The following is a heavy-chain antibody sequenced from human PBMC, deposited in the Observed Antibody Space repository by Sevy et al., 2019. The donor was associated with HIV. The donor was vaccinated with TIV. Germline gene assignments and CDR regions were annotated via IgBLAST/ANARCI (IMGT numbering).Heavy chain of an antibody. V-gene: IGHV3-11*01. CDR1: VFTFSDYY. D-gene: IGHD4-17*01. Sequence: GGSLRLSCAASVFTFSDYYTSWIRQAPGKGLEWVSYISSSGSTIYYADSVKGRFTISRDNAKNSLYLQMNSLRAEDTAVYYCARENYGDYPDVWGQGTTVTVSS. CDR2: ISSSGSTI. CDR3: ARENYGDYPDV. J-gene: IGHJ6*02.